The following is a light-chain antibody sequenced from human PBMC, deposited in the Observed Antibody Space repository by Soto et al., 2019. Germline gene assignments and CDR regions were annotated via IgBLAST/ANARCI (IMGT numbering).Light chain of an antibody. J-gene: IGKJ3*01. V-gene: IGKV1-17*03. CDR1: QGIGSY. Sequence: DIPMTQSPSAMSASVGDRVTITCRASQGIGSYLAWFQQKPGEVPKRLIYAASSLQGGVPSRFSGSGSGTEFTLTISSLQPEDFATYYCLQPRDYPLTFGPGTKVEMK. CDR3: LQPRDYPLT. CDR2: AAS.